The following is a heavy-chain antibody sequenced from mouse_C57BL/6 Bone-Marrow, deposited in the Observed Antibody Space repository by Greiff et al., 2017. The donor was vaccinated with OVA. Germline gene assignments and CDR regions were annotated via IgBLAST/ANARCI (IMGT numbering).Heavy chain of an antibody. CDR1: GFTFSDYY. J-gene: IGHJ2*01. D-gene: IGHD1-1*01. CDR3: ARVDGSSHFDY. V-gene: IGHV5-16*01. CDR2: INYDGSST. Sequence: EVKLVESEGGLVQPGSSMKLSFTASGFTFSDYYMAWVRQVPEKGLEWVANINYDGSSTYYLDSLKSRFIISRDNAKNILYLQMSSLKSEDTATYYCARVDGSSHFDYWGQGTTLTVSS.